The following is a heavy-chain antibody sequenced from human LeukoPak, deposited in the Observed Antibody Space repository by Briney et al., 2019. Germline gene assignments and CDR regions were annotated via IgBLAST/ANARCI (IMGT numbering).Heavy chain of an antibody. D-gene: IGHD3-16*01. V-gene: IGHV3-30*04. CDR2: ISYDGSNE. CDR1: GFTFSSYV. Sequence: GGSLRLSCAASGFTFSSYVMHWVRQAPGKGLEWVAIISYDGSNEYYADSVKGRFTISRDNAKNSLYLQMNSLRADDTAVYYCARVLGSYADDYWGQGTLVTVSS. CDR3: ARVLGSYADDY. J-gene: IGHJ4*02.